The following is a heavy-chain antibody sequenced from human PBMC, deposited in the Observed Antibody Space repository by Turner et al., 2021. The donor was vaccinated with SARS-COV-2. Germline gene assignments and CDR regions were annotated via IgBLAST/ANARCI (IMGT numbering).Heavy chain of an antibody. Sequence: QVQLVQSGAEVKKPGASVKVSCKISGYTLTELSMYWVRQAPGKGLEWMGGFDPEDGETIYAQNFQGRVTMTEDTSTDTAYMELSSLRSEDTAVYFCATGVAVTGTPSAYYYYYGMDVWGQGTTVTVSS. CDR3: ATGVAVTGTPSAYYYYYGMDV. D-gene: IGHD6-19*01. V-gene: IGHV1-24*01. J-gene: IGHJ6*02. CDR1: GYTLTELS. CDR2: FDPEDGET.